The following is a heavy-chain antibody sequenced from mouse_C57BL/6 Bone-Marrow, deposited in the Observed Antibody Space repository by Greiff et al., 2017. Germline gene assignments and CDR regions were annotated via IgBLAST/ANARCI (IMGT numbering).Heavy chain of an antibody. J-gene: IGHJ1*01. D-gene: IGHD1-2*01. Sequence: EVMLVESGGGLVKPGGSLKLSCAASGFTFSSYAMSWVRQTPGKRLEWVATISSGGSYTYYPDSVKGRFTISRDNAKNTLYLQMSSLRSEDTAMYYCARPTTAPYWYFDVWGAGTTVTVSS. CDR1: GFTFSSYA. V-gene: IGHV5-9-1*01. CDR2: ISSGGSYT. CDR3: ARPTTAPYWYFDV.